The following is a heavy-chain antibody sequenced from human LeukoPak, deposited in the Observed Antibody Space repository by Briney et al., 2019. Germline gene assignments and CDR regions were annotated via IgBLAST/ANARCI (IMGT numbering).Heavy chain of an antibody. CDR3: ARHGSGSYFRLSHAFDI. J-gene: IGHJ3*02. V-gene: IGHV4-38-2*01. CDR2: IYHSGSS. CDR1: GYSISSGYY. D-gene: IGHD1-26*01. Sequence: PSETLSLTCAVSGYSISSGYYWGWIRRPPGKGLEGIGSIYHSGSSYYNPSLKSRVTISVDKSKNQFSLKLTAVTAADTAVYYCARHGSGSYFRLSHAFDIWGQGTMVTVSS.